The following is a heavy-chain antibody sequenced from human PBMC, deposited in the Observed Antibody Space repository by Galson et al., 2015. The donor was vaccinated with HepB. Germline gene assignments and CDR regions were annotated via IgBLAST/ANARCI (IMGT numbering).Heavy chain of an antibody. D-gene: IGHD4-23*01. CDR1: GYTFTSYG. Sequence: SVKVSCKASGYTFTSYGISWVRQAPGQGLEWMGWISAYNGNTNYAQKLQGRVTMTTDTSTSTAYMELRSLRSDYTAVYYCARDEGSTVVTRSFDLWGRGTLFTVSS. CDR2: ISAYNGNT. CDR3: ARDEGSTVVTRSFDL. V-gene: IGHV1-18*04. J-gene: IGHJ2*01.